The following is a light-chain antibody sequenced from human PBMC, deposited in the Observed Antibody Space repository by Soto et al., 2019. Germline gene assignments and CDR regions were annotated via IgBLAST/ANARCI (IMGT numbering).Light chain of an antibody. CDR3: QQRSKWPLIT. CDR1: QSINYY. J-gene: IGKJ5*01. V-gene: IGKV3-11*01. CDR2: DAS. Sequence: DIVLTQSPATLSLSPGERATLSCRASQSINYYLAWYQQKPGQAPRLLISDASDRAAGIPARFRGSGSGTDFTLTISSLEPDDFAVYFCQQRSKWPLITFGQGTRLEIK.